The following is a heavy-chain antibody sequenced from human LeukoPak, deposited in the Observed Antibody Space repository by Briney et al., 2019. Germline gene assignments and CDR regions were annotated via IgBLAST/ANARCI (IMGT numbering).Heavy chain of an antibody. Sequence: GGSLRLSCAASGFTFSSYSMNWVRQAPGKGLEWVSSISSSSSYIYYADSVKGRFTISRDKAKNSLYLQMNSLRAEDTAVYYCARDGVAYYYDSSGYHDYWGQGTLVTVSS. CDR1: GFTFSSYS. V-gene: IGHV3-21*01. CDR2: ISSSSSYI. CDR3: ARDGVAYYYDSSGYHDY. J-gene: IGHJ4*02. D-gene: IGHD3-22*01.